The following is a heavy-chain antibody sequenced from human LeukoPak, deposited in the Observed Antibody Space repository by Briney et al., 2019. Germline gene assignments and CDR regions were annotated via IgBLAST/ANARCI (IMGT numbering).Heavy chain of an antibody. Sequence: GESLKISGKGSRYSFTTYWIGWVRQMPGKGLEWMGIIYPGDSDTRYSPSFQGQVTISADKSISTAYLQWSSLKASDTAMYYCVRVDCSGGSCYPWSFDYWGQGTLVTVSS. CDR2: IYPGDSDT. CDR3: VRVDCSGGSCYPWSFDY. J-gene: IGHJ4*02. V-gene: IGHV5-51*01. D-gene: IGHD2-15*01. CDR1: RYSFTTYW.